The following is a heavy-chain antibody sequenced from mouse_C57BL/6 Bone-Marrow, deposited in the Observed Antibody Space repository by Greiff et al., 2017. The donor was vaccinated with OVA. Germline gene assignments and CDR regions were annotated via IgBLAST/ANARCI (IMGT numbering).Heavy chain of an antibody. V-gene: IGHV1-59*01. CDR2: IAPSDSYI. D-gene: IGHD1-1*01. J-gene: IGHJ2*02. Sequence: QVQLQQPGAELVRPGTSVKLSCKASGYTFTNYWMHWVKQRPGQGLEWIGVIAPSDSYINYNQKFKGRATLTVDTSSSTAYMHLSSLTSEDSAVYYCAHCGSRLYFHDCGQGTSLTVTS. CDR3: AHCGSRLYFHD. CDR1: GYTFTNYW.